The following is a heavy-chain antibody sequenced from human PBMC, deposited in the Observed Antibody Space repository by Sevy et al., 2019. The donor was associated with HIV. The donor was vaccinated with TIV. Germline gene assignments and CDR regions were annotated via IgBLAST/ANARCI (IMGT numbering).Heavy chain of an antibody. J-gene: IGHJ6*03. CDR3: AKGGGGHYDPDEIGYYFYYYNMDV. CDR2: ISGSGTRT. D-gene: IGHD3-22*01. Sequence: GGSLRLSCAVSGFSFDSYGMTWVRQAPGKGLEWVSGISGSGTRTYYADSVKGRFSISRDNSKNRLYLQMNSLRSEDTGIYYFAKGGGGHYDPDEIGYYFYYYNMDVWGKGTTVTVSS. V-gene: IGHV3-23*01. CDR1: GFSFDSYG.